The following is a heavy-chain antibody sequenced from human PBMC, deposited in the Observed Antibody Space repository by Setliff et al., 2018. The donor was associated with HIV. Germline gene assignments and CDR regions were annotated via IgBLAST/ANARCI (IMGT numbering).Heavy chain of an antibody. CDR2: SYYSSRT. V-gene: IGHV4-39*07. CDR3: ARDLRRWLQPNYFDY. CDR1: DASISTCNFL. Sequence: PSETLSLTCTVSDASISTCNFLWGGIRQSPGKGLEWIGSSYYSSRTYYNPSLKSRVTVSIDTSKNQFSLKLSSVTAADTAVYYCARDLRRWLQPNYFDYWGQGTLVTVSS. D-gene: IGHD5-12*01. J-gene: IGHJ4*02.